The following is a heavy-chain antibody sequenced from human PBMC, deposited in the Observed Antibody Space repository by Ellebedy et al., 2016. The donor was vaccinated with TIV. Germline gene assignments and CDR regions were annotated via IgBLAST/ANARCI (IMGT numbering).Heavy chain of an antibody. CDR1: GFTFSSYG. J-gene: IGHJ4*02. CDR2: ISYDGSNK. D-gene: IGHD3-10*01. Sequence: GESLKISCAASGFTFSSYGMHWVRQAPGKGLEWVAVISYDGSNKYYADSVKGRFTISRDNAKNSLYLQMNSLRAEDTAVYYCARDHMVSDYWGQGTLVTVSS. CDR3: ARDHMVSDY. V-gene: IGHV3-30*03.